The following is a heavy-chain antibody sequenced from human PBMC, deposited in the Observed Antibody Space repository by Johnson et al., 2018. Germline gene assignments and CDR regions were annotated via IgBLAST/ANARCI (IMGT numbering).Heavy chain of an antibody. Sequence: QVQLVESGGGVVQPGRSLRLSCAASGFTFSSYGMHWVRQAPGKGLEWVAVISYDGSNKYYADSVKGRFTISRDNSKNTLYLQMNSLRAEDTAVYYCAKDRRSGSSNFQHWGQGTRVTVSS. J-gene: IGHJ1*01. CDR2: ISYDGSNK. CDR3: AKDRRSGSSNFQH. D-gene: IGHD3-10*01. CDR1: GFTFSSYG. V-gene: IGHV3-30*18.